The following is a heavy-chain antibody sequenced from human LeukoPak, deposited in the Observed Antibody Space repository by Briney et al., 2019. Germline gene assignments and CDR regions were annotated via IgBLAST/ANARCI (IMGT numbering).Heavy chain of an antibody. CDR1: GFTFTNHW. V-gene: IGHV3-7*01. CDR3: PESTTA. J-gene: IGHJ5*02. Sequence: GGSLRLSCAASGFTFTNHWMSWVRQAPGKGLEWVANIIQDGSDKFYVDSVKGRFSISRENANDSLNLEMNSLIAPHTAVYHCPESTTAWGQGTLVTVSS. D-gene: IGHD2/OR15-2a*01. CDR2: IIQDGSDK.